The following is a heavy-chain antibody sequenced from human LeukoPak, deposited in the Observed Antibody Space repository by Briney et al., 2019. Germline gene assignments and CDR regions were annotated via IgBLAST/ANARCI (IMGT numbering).Heavy chain of an antibody. V-gene: IGHV3-23*01. Sequence: PGGSLRLSCAASGFTFSSYAMSWVRQAPGKGLEWVSAISGSGGSTYYADSVKGRFTISRDNSKNTLYPQMNSLRAEDTAVYYCAKIGNYDILTGYLFYFDYWGQGTLVTVSS. CDR1: GFTFSSYA. CDR3: AKIGNYDILTGYLFYFDY. J-gene: IGHJ4*02. D-gene: IGHD3-9*01. CDR2: ISGSGGST.